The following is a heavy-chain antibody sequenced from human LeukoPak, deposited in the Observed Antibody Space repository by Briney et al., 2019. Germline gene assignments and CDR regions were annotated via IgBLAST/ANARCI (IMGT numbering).Heavy chain of an antibody. V-gene: IGHV3-33*08. CDR3: AREGGISSSSTYDI. CDR2: TWHDGANK. CDR1: GFTFSNYL. D-gene: IGHD3-16*01. J-gene: IGHJ3*02. Sequence: GGSLRLSCAASGFTFSNYLMHWVRQTPGKGLEWVALTWHDGANKFYADSVKGRFTISRDNSKNTLYLQMNGLRSEDTAVYYCAREGGISSSSTYDIWGQGTMVTVSS.